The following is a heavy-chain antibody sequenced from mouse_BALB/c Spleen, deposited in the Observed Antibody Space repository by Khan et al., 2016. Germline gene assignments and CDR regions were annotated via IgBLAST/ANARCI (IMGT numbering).Heavy chain of an antibody. CDR2: IHYSGST. V-gene: IGHV3-1*02. CDR3: ATYYCYGSPWFSY. D-gene: IGHD1-1*01. Sequence: VQLKESGPDLVKPSQSLSLTCTVTGNSITSAYSWHWSRQFPGNKLEWMGYIHYSGSTNYKPYLKSRTSITRDTSKNQFFLQLNSVTTEDTATYYAATYYCYGSPWFSYWGRTPLVTFSA. J-gene: IGHJ3*01. CDR1: GNSITSAYS.